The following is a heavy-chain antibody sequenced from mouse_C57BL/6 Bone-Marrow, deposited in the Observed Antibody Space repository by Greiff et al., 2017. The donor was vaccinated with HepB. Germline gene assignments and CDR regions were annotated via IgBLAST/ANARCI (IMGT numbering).Heavy chain of an antibody. CDR1: GFNIKDDY. CDR2: IDPENGDT. D-gene: IGHD2-1*01. Sequence: EVKLMESGAELVRPGASVKLSCTASGFNIKDDYMHWVKQRPEQGLEWIGWIDPENGDTEYASKFQGKATITADTSSNTAYLQLSSLTSEDTAVYYCTSLDYGTYWGQGTTLTVSS. J-gene: IGHJ2*01. V-gene: IGHV14-4*01. CDR3: TSLDYGTY.